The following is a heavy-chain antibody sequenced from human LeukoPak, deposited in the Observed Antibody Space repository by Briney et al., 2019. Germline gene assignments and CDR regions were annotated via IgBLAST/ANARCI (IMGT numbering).Heavy chain of an antibody. CDR3: AREGRYYDSRGYLDY. D-gene: IGHD3-22*01. Sequence: GGTLRLSCAASGLTFSSYGMSWVRQAPGKGLEWVSGISGSGSGGSTYYADSVKGRFTISRDNSKNTLYLQMNSLRAEDTAVYYCAREGRYYDSRGYLDYWGQGTLVTVSS. V-gene: IGHV3-23*01. J-gene: IGHJ4*02. CDR1: GLTFSSYG. CDR2: ISGSGSGGST.